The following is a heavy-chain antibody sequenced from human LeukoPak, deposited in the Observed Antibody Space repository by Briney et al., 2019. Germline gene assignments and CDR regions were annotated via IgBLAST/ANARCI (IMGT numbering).Heavy chain of an antibody. CDR3: AIMHGYYDGTGYWVQ. J-gene: IGHJ1*01. D-gene: IGHD3-22*01. CDR2: INTNGGRT. Sequence: PGGSLRLSCAASGFTFASYGMSWVRQAPGKGLEWVSFINTNGGRTSYADSVEGRFTISRDNPRNTLYMQMNSLRDEDTAVYYCAIMHGYYDGTGYWVQWGQGTLVTVSS. CDR1: GFTFASYG. V-gene: IGHV3-23*01.